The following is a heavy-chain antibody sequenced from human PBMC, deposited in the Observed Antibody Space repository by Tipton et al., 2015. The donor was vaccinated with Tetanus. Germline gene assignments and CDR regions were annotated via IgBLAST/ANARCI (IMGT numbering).Heavy chain of an antibody. J-gene: IGHJ4*02. CDR2: ISNGNT. Sequence: PGLVKPSETLPLTCTVSRGPISSYYWSWIRQPAGKGLEWVGHISNGNTDYSTSLKSRVTLSVDLSKNQFSLQLRAVTAADTAVYYCARGITDGYNRRLDYWGQGLRVAVS. CDR3: ARGITDGYNRRLDY. CDR1: RGPISSYY. D-gene: IGHD5-24*01. V-gene: IGHV4-4*07.